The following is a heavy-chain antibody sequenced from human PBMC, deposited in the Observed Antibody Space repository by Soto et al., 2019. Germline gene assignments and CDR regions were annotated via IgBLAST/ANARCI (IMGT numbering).Heavy chain of an antibody. J-gene: IGHJ6*02. D-gene: IGHD3-3*01. V-gene: IGHV4-34*01. CDR1: GGSFSGYY. CDR3: ARVKYYDFWSGPYYYGMDV. CDR2: INQSGST. Sequence: PSETLSLTCAAYGGSFSGYYWSWIRQPPGKGLEWIGEINQSGSTNYNPSLKSRVTISVDTSKNQFSLKLSSVTAADTAVYYCARVKYYDFWSGPYYYGMDVWGQGTTVTVSS.